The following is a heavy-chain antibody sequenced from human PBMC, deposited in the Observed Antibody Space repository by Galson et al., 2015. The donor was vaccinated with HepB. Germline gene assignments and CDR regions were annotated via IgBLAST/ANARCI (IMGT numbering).Heavy chain of an antibody. D-gene: IGHD4-17*01. Sequence: SLRLSCAASGFTFNTHAMHWVRQAPGKGLEWVAVIWYDGSHIYYASSVKGRFTISRDNSKSTLFLQMNSLRAEDTAVYYCARENGDYYFDYWGQGTLVTVSS. CDR1: GFTFNTHA. V-gene: IGHV3-33*01. CDR3: ARENGDYYFDY. J-gene: IGHJ4*02. CDR2: IWYDGSHI.